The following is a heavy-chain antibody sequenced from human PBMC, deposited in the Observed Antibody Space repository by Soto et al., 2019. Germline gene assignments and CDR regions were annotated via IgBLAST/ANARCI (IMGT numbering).Heavy chain of an antibody. CDR3: ATHQGRNVLRFLEWFPEKTSMDV. V-gene: IGHV3-23*01. D-gene: IGHD3-3*01. J-gene: IGHJ6*02. CDR2: ISGSGGST. Sequence: EVQLLESGGGLVQPGGSLRLSCAASGFTFSSYAMSWVRQAPGKGLEWVSAISGSGGSTYYADSVKGRFTISRDNSKNTLYLQMNSLRAEDTAVYYCATHQGRNVLRFLEWFPEKTSMDVWGQGTTVTVSS. CDR1: GFTFSSYA.